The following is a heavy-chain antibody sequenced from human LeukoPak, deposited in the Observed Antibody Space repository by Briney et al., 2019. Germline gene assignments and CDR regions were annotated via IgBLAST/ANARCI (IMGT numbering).Heavy chain of an antibody. CDR1: GFTFDDYA. J-gene: IGHJ4*02. CDR2: ISWNSGNI. D-gene: IGHD1-26*01. V-gene: IGHV3-9*01. Sequence: GGSLRLSCAASGFTFDDYAMHWVRQAPGKGLEWVSGISWNSGNIGYADSVKGRFTISRDNAKNSLYLQMSSLRAEDTALYYCAKSRWELLLSYFDYWGQGTLVTVSS. CDR3: AKSRWELLLSYFDY.